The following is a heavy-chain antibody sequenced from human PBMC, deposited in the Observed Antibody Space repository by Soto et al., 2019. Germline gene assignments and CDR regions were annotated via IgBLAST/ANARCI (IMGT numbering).Heavy chain of an antibody. CDR1: SGSIRSYY. V-gene: IGHV4-59*01. J-gene: IGHJ4*02. CDR2: IYYRGST. Sequence: PSETLSLTCSVSSGSIRSYYWSWIRQPPGKEMEWIGYIYYRGSTNYNPSLKSRVTMSMDMSKSQFSLKLSSVTAADTAVYYCARVKVLSEYGSGSYYLDYWGQGTLVTVSS. CDR3: ARVKVLSEYGSGSYYLDY. D-gene: IGHD3-10*01.